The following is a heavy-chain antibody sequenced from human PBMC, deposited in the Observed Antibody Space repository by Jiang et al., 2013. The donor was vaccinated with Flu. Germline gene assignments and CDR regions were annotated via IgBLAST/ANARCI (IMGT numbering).Heavy chain of an antibody. V-gene: IGHV1-69*01. CDR2: IIPVFGTA. Sequence: WVRQAPGQGLEWMGGIIPVFGTANYVQKFQGRVTITADESTNTAYMELSNLRFEDTAVYYCARRNGHNFNGYYFDYWGQGTLVTVSS. D-gene: IGHD5-24*01. CDR3: ARRNGHNFNGYYFDY. J-gene: IGHJ4*02.